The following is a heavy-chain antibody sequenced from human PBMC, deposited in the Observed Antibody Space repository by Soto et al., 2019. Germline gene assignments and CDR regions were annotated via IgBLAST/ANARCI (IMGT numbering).Heavy chain of an antibody. Sequence: VSVKVSCNASGYSFTDYHIHWVRQAPGQGLEWLGRINPKSGGTSTAQKFQGWVTMTTETSISPASMELTRLTSDDTAIYYCARGDSTDCSNGVCSFFYNHDMHXWGQGTTFPVS. CDR3: ARGDSTDCSNGVCSFFYNHDMHX. D-gene: IGHD2-8*01. CDR1: GYSFTDYH. J-gene: IGHJ6*02. CDR2: INPKSGGT. V-gene: IGHV1-2*04.